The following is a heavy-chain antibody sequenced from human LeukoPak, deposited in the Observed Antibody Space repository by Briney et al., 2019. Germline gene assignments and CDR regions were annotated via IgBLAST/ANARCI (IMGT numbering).Heavy chain of an antibody. CDR2: IIPIFGTA. D-gene: IGHD3-3*01. CDR3: ARRLFGVVIGAFDI. CDR1: GGTFSSYA. V-gene: IGHV1-69*01. J-gene: IGHJ3*02. Sequence: SVKVSCKASGGTFSSYAISWVRQAPGQGLEWMGGIIPIFGTANYAQKFQGRVTITADESTSTAYMELSSLRSEDTAVYYCARRLFGVVIGAFDIWGQGTMVTVSS.